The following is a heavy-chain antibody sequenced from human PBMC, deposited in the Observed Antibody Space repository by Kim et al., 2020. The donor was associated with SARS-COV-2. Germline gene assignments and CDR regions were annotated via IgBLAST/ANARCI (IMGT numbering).Heavy chain of an antibody. CDR3: AREEVERLYNCYYGMDD. CDR2: IKHDGSNK. V-gene: IGHV3-30-3*01. J-gene: IGHJ6*02. D-gene: IGHD6-25*01. CDR1: GFTFSSYA. Sequence: GGSLRLSCAASGFTFSSYAMNWVRQAPGKGLEWVAVIKHDGSNKYYVDSVKGRFTISRDNAKNSLYLQMNSLRAEDTAVYYCAREEVERLYNCYYGMDDWGQGTTVTVSS.